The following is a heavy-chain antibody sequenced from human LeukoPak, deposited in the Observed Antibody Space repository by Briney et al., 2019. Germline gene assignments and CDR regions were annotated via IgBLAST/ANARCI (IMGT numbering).Heavy chain of an antibody. CDR1: GFSIHQSS. V-gene: IGHV3-7*01. Sequence: VHLGGSLRLSCKASGFSIHQSSMSWVRQAPVKGLEWVASIRPDGSAVFYVDSVKGRFTFSRDNAKNSLDLQMNSLRAEDTALYYCAKFGLPYSIDLWGQGTMVTVSS. D-gene: IGHD3/OR15-3a*01. CDR3: AKFGLPYSIDL. CDR2: IRPDGSAV. J-gene: IGHJ3*01.